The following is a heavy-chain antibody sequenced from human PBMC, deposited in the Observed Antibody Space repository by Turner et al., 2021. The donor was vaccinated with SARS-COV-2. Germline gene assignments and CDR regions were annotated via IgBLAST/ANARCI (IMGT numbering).Heavy chain of an antibody. D-gene: IGHD6-13*01. V-gene: IGHV1-2*02. J-gene: IGHJ4*02. CDR3: ARVYSSSWEYYFDY. CDR1: GYTFTGYY. CDR2: INPNSGDT. Sequence: QVQLVHSGAEVTKPVSSVKVSCKASGYTFTGYYMHWVRQAPGQGLEWMGWINPNSGDTNYAQKFQGRVTMTRDTSISTAYMELSRLKSDDTAVYYCARVYSSSWEYYFDYWGQGTLVTVSS.